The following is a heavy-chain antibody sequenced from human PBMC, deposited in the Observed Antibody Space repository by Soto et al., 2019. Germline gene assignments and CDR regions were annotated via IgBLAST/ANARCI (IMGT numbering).Heavy chain of an antibody. J-gene: IGHJ6*02. D-gene: IGHD1-26*01. CDR3: AKGGPSFYYYGLDV. CDR1: GLNFSTYA. V-gene: IGHV3-23*01. CDR2: ITASGRST. Sequence: EVQLLESGGGLVQPGGSLRLSCAASGLNFSTYAMTWVRQSPGKGLEWVSTITASGRSTHYADSVQGRFTISRDNSKNTLYLQMDSPRAEDTALYYCAKGGPSFYYYGLDVWGQGTTVTVSS.